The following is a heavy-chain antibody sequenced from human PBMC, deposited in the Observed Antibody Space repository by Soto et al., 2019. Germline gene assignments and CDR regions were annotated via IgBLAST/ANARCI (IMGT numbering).Heavy chain of an antibody. CDR1: GGTFRTSA. CDR2: IMPVFPTP. CDR3: AIDKDRQQLGGNYYYIMDV. D-gene: IGHD3-3*02. Sequence: QVQLVQSGAEVKKPGSSVKVSCKTSGGTFRTSAISWVRQAPGQGLEWMGGIMPVFPTPDYAQKFQGRVTITAHESTSTAYMERSSLRSEDTAVYYCAIDKDRQQLGGNYYYIMDVWGQGTTVTVSS. J-gene: IGHJ6*01. V-gene: IGHV1-69*12.